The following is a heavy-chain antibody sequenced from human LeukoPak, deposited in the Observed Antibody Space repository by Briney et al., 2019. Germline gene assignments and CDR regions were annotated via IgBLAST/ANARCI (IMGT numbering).Heavy chain of an antibody. CDR2: IYYSGST. CDR3: AREGGIVGATKGLDY. D-gene: IGHD1-26*01. CDR1: GGSISSSSYY. Sequence: SETLSLTCTGAGGSISSSSYYWGWIRQPPGKGLEWIGSIYYSGSTYYNPSLKSRVTISVDTSKNQFSLKLSSVTAADTAVYYCAREGGIVGATKGLDYWGQGTLVTVSS. V-gene: IGHV4-39*01. J-gene: IGHJ4*02.